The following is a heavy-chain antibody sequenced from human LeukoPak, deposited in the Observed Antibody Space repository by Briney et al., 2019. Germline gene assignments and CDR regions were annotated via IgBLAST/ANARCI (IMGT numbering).Heavy chain of an antibody. J-gene: IGHJ4*02. D-gene: IGHD6-19*01. CDR1: GFTVSGNY. Sequence: PGGSLRLFCAASGFTVSGNYMTWVRQAPGKGLEWVSVIYSGGSTYYADSVKGRFTISRDNSKNMLYLQMNSLRAEDTAVYYCARGKAVAGIFDFWGQGTLVTVPS. V-gene: IGHV3-66*02. CDR2: IYSGGST. CDR3: ARGKAVAGIFDF.